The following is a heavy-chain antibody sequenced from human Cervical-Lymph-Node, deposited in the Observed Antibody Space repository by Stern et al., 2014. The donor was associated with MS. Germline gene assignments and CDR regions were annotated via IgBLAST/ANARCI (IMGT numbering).Heavy chain of an antibody. Sequence: VQLVQPGAEVKKPGESLKISCKGSGYSFTSYWNGWVSQMPGKGLEGRGIIYPGDSDTRYSPSFQGQVTISADKSISTAYLQWSSLKASDTAMYYCARLGPRYDLAFDIWGQGTMVTVSS. CDR1: GYSFTSYW. D-gene: IGHD3-3*01. V-gene: IGHV5-51*01. J-gene: IGHJ3*02. CDR3: ARLGPRYDLAFDI. CDR2: IYPGDSDT.